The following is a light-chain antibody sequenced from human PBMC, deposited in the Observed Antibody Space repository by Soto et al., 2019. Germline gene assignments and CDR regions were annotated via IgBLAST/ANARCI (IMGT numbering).Light chain of an antibody. CDR3: QQFYLSWT. CDR1: QSVSGS. Sequence: DIQMTQSPSTLSASVGDRVTITCRASQSVSGSLAWYQQQQGKAPKLLIYYVSTLESGVPSRFSAFGSGTDFTLSSLSLQPDDFDTYYCQQFYLSWTFGQGTRVDLK. J-gene: IGKJ1*01. CDR2: YVS. V-gene: IGKV1-5*01.